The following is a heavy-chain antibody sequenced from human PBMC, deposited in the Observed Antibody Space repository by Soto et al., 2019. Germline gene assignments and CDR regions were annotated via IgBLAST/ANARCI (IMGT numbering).Heavy chain of an antibody. J-gene: IGHJ6*02. Sequence: SETLSLTCTVSGGSISSYYWSWIRQPPGKGLEWIGYIYYSGSTNYNPSLKSRVTISVDTSKNQFSLKLSSVTAADTAVYSCARGGSSRYYYYGMDVWGQGTTVTASS. CDR3: ARGGSSRYYYYGMDV. CDR1: GGSISSYY. CDR2: IYYSGST. V-gene: IGHV4-59*01. D-gene: IGHD6-6*01.